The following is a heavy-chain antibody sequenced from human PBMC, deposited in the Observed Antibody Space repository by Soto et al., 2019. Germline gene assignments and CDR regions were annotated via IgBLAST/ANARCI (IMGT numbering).Heavy chain of an antibody. CDR2: IYCSGST. D-gene: IGHD1-20*01. CDR1: GGSISSGDYY. V-gene: IGHV4-30-4*01. Sequence: SETLSLTCTVSGGSISSGDYYWSWIRQPPGKGLEWIGYIYCSGSTYYNPSLKSRVTISVDTSKNQFSLKLSSVTAADTAVYYCARHNWTEFYFDYWGQGTLVTVSS. J-gene: IGHJ4*02. CDR3: ARHNWTEFYFDY.